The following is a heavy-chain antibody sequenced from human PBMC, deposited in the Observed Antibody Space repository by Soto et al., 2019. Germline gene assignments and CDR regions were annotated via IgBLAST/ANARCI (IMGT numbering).Heavy chain of an antibody. Sequence: GGSLRLSCAGSGFTFSSYAIHWVRQAPGKGLEWVAVISYGGSNKYYADSVKGRFTISRDNSKNTLYLQMNSLRAEDTAVYYCAKDCYYDSSGYSYNWFDPWGQGTLVTVSS. CDR3: AKDCYYDSSGYSYNWFDP. J-gene: IGHJ5*02. D-gene: IGHD3-22*01. CDR2: ISYGGSNK. V-gene: IGHV3-30-3*01. CDR1: GFTFSSYA.